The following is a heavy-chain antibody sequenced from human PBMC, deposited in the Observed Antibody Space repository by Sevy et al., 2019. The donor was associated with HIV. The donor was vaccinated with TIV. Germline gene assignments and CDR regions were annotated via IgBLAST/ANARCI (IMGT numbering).Heavy chain of an antibody. J-gene: IGHJ6*02. CDR1: GFTFSSYG. D-gene: IGHD6-19*01. V-gene: IGHV3-30*18. Sequence: GGSLRLSCAASGFTFSSYGMHWVRQAPGKGLEWVAVISYDGSNKYYADSVKGRFTISRDNSKNTLYLQMNSLRADDTAVYYCAKDGSSGWYYYYGMDVWGQGTTVTVSS. CDR3: AKDGSSGWYYYYGMDV. CDR2: ISYDGSNK.